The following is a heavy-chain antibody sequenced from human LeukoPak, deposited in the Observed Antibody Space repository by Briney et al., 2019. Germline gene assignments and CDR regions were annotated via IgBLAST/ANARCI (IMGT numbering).Heavy chain of an antibody. D-gene: IGHD2-21*01. V-gene: IGHV1-69*13. CDR1: GGTFSSYA. CDR2: IIPIFGTA. J-gene: IGHJ5*02. CDR3: ARAYCGGDCHNWFDP. Sequence: SVKVSCKASGGTFSSYAISWVRQAPGQGLEWMGGIIPIFGTANYAQKFQGRVTITADESTSTAYMELSSLRSEDTAVYYCARAYCGGDCHNWFDPWGQGTLVTVSS.